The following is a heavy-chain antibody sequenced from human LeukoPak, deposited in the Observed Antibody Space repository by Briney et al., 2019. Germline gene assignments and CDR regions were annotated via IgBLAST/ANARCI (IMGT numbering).Heavy chain of an antibody. CDR1: GYTFTSYD. J-gene: IGHJ4*02. D-gene: IGHD2-8*01. Sequence: GASVKVSCKASGYTFTSYDINWVRQATGQGLEWMGWMNPNSGNTGYAQKFQGRVTMTRNTSISTAYMELSSLRSEDTAVYYCARVLRYYPDFDYWGQGTLVTVSS. CDR3: ARVLRYYPDFDY. CDR2: MNPNSGNT. V-gene: IGHV1-8*01.